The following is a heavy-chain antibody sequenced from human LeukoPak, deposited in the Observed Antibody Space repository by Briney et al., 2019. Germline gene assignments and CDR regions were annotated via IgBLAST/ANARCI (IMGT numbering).Heavy chain of an antibody. V-gene: IGHV3-21*01. CDR3: AKRGTVHVVDTAMAGGLSFDY. CDR2: ISSSSSYI. D-gene: IGHD5-18*01. Sequence: GGSLRLSCAASGFTFSSYSMNWVRQAPGKGLEWVSSISSSSSYIYYADSVKGRFTISRDNAKNSLYLQMNSLRAEDTAVYYCAKRGTVHVVDTAMAGGLSFDYWGQGTLVTVSS. J-gene: IGHJ4*02. CDR1: GFTFSSYS.